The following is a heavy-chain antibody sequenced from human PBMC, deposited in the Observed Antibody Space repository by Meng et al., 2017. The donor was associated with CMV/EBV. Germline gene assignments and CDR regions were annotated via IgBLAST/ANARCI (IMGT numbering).Heavy chain of an antibody. CDR1: GGSFSSYY. J-gene: IGHJ2*01. CDR2: INHSGST. D-gene: IGHD3-10*01. Sequence: SETLSLTCAVYGGSFSSYYWSWIRQPPGKGLEWIGEINHSGSTNYNPSLKSRVTISVDTSKNQFSLKLSSVTAADTAVYYCARSTMVRGVITRYFDLWGRGTLVTVSS. CDR3: ARSTMVRGVITRYFDL. V-gene: IGHV4-34*01.